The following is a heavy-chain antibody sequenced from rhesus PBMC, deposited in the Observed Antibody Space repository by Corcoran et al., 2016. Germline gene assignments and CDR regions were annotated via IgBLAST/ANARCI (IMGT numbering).Heavy chain of an antibody. CDR3: AKLGGGYSTYGNN. V-gene: IGHV3-103*01. CDR2: INRGSGST. J-gene: IGHJ4*01. D-gene: IGHD5-30*01. Sequence: EVQLVETGGGLVQPGGSLRLSCAASGFTFSSYAMQWVRQAPGKGLERNSAINRGSGSTDYADAGRDRCTISRDNSKNTLSIQMNRLRAEATAVYYGAKLGGGYSTYGNNWGQGVLVTVS. CDR1: GFTFSSYA.